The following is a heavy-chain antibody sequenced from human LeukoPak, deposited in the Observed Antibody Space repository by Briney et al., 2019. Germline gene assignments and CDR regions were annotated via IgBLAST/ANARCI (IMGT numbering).Heavy chain of an antibody. CDR3: VRELTVAVAGSRSGLWGKVAPATIRREYYFDC. J-gene: IGHJ4*02. CDR2: ISAYNGNT. Sequence: ASVKVSCKASGYTFTSYGISWVRQAPGQGLEWMGWISAYNGNTNYAQKLQGRVTMTTDTSTSTAYMELRSLRSDDTAVYYCVRELTVAVAGSRSGLWGKVAPATIRREYYFDCWGQGTLVTVSS. CDR1: GYTFTSYG. D-gene: IGHD6-19*01. V-gene: IGHV1-18*01.